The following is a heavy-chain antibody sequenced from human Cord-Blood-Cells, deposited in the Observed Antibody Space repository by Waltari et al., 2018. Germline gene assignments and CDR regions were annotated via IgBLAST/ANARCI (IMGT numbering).Heavy chain of an antibody. V-gene: IGHV1-2*02. D-gene: IGHD6-13*01. J-gene: IGHJ4*02. CDR1: GYTFTGYY. CDR3: ARAFQAAPFDY. Sequence: QVQLVVSGAEGKKPGVSVQVSCHASGYTFTGYYMHWVRQAPGQGLEWMGWINPNSGGTNYAQKFQGRVTMTRDTSISTAYMELSRLRSDDTAVYYCARAFQAAPFDYWGQGTLVTVSS. CDR2: INPNSGGT.